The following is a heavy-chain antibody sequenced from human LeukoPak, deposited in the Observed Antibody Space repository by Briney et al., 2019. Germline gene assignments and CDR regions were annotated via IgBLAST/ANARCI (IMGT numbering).Heavy chain of an antibody. J-gene: IGHJ4*02. Sequence: PSDTLSLTCTVSGGSISSSSYYWGWIRQPPGKWLAWIGSIYYSGSTYYNPSLKSRVTISVDTSKNQFSLKLSSVTAADTAVYYCARTSRRGSGSYYFDYWGQGTLVTVSS. CDR2: IYYSGST. V-gene: IGHV4-39*01. CDR1: GGSISSSSYY. CDR3: ARTSRRGSGSYYFDY. D-gene: IGHD3-10*01.